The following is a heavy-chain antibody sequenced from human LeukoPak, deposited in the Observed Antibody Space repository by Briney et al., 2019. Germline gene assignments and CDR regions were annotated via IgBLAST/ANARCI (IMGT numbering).Heavy chain of an antibody. CDR1: GFTFSSYA. Sequence: GGSLRLSCAASGFTFSSYAMSWVRQAPGKGLEWVSIISDSDSSTYYGDSVKGRFTISRDDSKNTLFLQMNSLSAEDTAVYYCARPFQQLLLWFGELSVWGQGTLVTVSS. J-gene: IGHJ4*02. V-gene: IGHV3-23*01. CDR2: ISDSDSST. CDR3: ARPFQQLLLWFGELSV. D-gene: IGHD3-10*01.